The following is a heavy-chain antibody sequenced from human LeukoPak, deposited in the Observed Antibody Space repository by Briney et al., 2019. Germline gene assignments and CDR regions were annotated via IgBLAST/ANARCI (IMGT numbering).Heavy chain of an antibody. Sequence: SETLSLTCTVSGGSISSSSYYWGWIRQPPGKGLEWIGSIYYSGSTYYNPSLKSRFTISVDTSKNQFSLKLSSVTAADTAVYYCARQSELSGSFDYWGQGTLVTVSS. CDR3: ARQSELSGSFDY. CDR1: GGSISSSSYY. J-gene: IGHJ4*02. V-gene: IGHV4-39*01. D-gene: IGHD3-22*01. CDR2: IYYSGST.